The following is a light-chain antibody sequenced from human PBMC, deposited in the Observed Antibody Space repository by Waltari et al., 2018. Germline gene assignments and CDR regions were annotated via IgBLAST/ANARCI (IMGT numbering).Light chain of an antibody. J-gene: IGKJ2*01. CDR2: ALF. CDR1: QDISNN. CDR3: QQSYTMPMYT. V-gene: IGKV1-39*01. Sequence: DIQRTQSPSPLSASVGARVPIPCRSSQDISNNLNWYQQKPGKAPDLLIFALFTLQSGVPSRFSGSGSRTEFTLTISSLQPEDSATYYCQQSYTMPMYTFGQGTKLEIK.